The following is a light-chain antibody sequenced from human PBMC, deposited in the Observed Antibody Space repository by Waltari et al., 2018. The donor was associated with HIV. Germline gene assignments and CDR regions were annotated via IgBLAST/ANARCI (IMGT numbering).Light chain of an antibody. CDR2: GAS. J-gene: IGKJ1*01. Sequence: EIVLTQSPATPSVSPGDRVTLSCRASESVSSNLAWYQQKPGQAPRLVFYGASSRATGIPARFSGSGSGTEFTLTISSLQSEDFAAYYCQEYNNWPWTFGQGTKVEIK. CDR1: ESVSSN. V-gene: IGKV3-15*01. CDR3: QEYNNWPWT.